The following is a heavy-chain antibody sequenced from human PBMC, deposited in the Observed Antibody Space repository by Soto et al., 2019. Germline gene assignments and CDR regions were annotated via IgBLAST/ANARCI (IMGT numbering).Heavy chain of an antibody. CDR2: IWHDGSNK. CDR3: ARGADTAMVTVLYYYYYYMDV. CDR1: GFTFSSYG. D-gene: IGHD5-18*01. Sequence: GGSLRLSCAASGFTFSSYGMHWVRQAPGKGLEWVAVIWHDGSNKYYADSVKGRFTISRDNSKNTLYVQMNSLRAEDTAVYYCARGADTAMVTVLYYYYYYMDVWGKGTTVTVSS. J-gene: IGHJ6*03. V-gene: IGHV3-33*01.